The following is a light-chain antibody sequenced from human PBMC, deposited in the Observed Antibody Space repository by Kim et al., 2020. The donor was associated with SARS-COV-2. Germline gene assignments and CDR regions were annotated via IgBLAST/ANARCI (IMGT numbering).Light chain of an antibody. CDR3: QQTYTSLHIT. CDR1: QSISTH. V-gene: IGKV1-39*01. Sequence: GDTATITCRASQSISTHVHWYQQKPGKAPKLLIYAASTLQYGVPSRFVGGGSGTDFTLTINSLQPDDFATYFCQQTYTSLHITFVLWTRL. CDR2: AAS. J-gene: IGKJ5*01.